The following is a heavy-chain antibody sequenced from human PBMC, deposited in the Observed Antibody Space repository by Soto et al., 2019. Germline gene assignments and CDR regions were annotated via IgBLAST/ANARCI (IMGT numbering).Heavy chain of an antibody. CDR2: ISSSSSYT. Sequence: QVQLVESGGGLVKPGGSLRLSCAASGFTFSDYYMSWIRQAPGKGLEWVSYISSSSSYTNYADSVKGRFTISRDNAKNSLYLQMNSLRAEDTAVYSCARASSTSAAGYWGQGTLVTVSS. V-gene: IGHV3-11*05. D-gene: IGHD2-2*01. CDR3: ARASSTSAAGY. CDR1: GFTFSDYY. J-gene: IGHJ4*02.